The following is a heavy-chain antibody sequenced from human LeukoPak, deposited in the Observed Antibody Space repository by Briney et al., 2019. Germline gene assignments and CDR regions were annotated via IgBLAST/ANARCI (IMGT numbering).Heavy chain of an antibody. Sequence: GGSLRLSCAASGFTFSSYAMSWVRQAPGKGLEWVSAISGSGGGTYYADSVKGRFTISRDNSKNTLYLQMNSLRAEDTAVYYCAKDKRAVSSGWLVYWGQGTLVTVSS. D-gene: IGHD6-19*01. J-gene: IGHJ4*02. CDR3: AKDKRAVSSGWLVY. V-gene: IGHV3-23*01. CDR1: GFTFSSYA. CDR2: ISGSGGGT.